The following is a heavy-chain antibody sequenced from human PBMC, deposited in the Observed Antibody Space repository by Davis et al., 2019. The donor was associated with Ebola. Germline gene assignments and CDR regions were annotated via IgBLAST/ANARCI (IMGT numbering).Heavy chain of an antibody. D-gene: IGHD3-3*01. CDR2: LPAEDGET. CDR3: VIDVGDSWKEESGMDV. Sequence: ASVKVSCKVTGYDLTEVSTHWVRQAPGKGLEWMGGLPAEDGETVYAQSFQGRVTMTEDLSTDTAYMELSSLRYDDTAIYYCVIDVGDSWKEESGMDVWGKGTTVTVSS. V-gene: IGHV1-24*01. CDR1: GYDLTEVS. J-gene: IGHJ6*04.